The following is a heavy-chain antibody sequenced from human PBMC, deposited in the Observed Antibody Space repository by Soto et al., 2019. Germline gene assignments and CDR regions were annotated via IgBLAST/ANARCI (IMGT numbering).Heavy chain of an antibody. CDR1: GYRFEGNY. D-gene: IGHD2-2*01. CDR3: ARVRRSPYAMDV. J-gene: IGHJ6*02. CDR2: INPISGDT. Sequence: GVSAKPSWESCGYRFEGNYMYWVRQAPGQGLEWMGWINPISGDTNYAQKFQGRVTMTRDTSISTAYMDLSSLISADTAVYYCARVRRSPYAMDVLVQRTTVTVSS. V-gene: IGHV1-2*02.